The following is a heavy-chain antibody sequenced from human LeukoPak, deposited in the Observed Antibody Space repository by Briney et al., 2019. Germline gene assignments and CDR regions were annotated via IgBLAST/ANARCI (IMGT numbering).Heavy chain of an antibody. CDR1: GFTFSSYW. V-gene: IGHV3-74*01. J-gene: IGHJ4*02. CDR3: ARGKLGAATLDY. CDR2: INSDGSST. Sequence: PGGSLRLSCAASGFTFSSYWMHWVRQAPGKGLVWVSRINSDGSSTSYADSVKGRFTISRDNSKNTLYLQMDSLRAEDTAVYYCARGKLGAATLDYWGQGTLVTVSS. D-gene: IGHD1-26*01.